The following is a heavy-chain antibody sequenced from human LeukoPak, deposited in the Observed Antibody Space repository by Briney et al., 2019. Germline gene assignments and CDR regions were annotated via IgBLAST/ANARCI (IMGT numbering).Heavy chain of an antibody. CDR1: GFTFSSYS. CDR3: ATISSGWLFDY. D-gene: IGHD6-19*01. J-gene: IGHJ4*02. CDR2: ISSSSSYI. Sequence: GGSLRLSCAASGFTFSSYSMNWVRQAPGKGLEWVSSISSSSSYIYYADSVKGRFTISRDSAKNSLYLQMNSLRAEDTAVYYCATISSGWLFDYWGQGTLVTVSS. V-gene: IGHV3-21*01.